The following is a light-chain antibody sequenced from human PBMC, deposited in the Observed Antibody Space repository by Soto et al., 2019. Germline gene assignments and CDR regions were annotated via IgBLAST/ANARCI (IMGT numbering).Light chain of an antibody. CDR1: SSDVGKFDY. V-gene: IGLV2-14*01. J-gene: IGLJ3*02. Sequence: QSVLAQPASVSASPGQSITISCPGTSSDVGKFDYVSWYQHHPGKAPKLVISAVTRRSSGISDRFSGSKSGNTASLTISGLQAEDEADYYCASYTTSTTQVFCGGTKLTGL. CDR2: AVT. CDR3: ASYTTSTTQV.